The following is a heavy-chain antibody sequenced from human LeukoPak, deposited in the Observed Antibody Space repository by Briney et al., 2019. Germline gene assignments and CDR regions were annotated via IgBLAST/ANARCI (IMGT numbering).Heavy chain of an antibody. J-gene: IGHJ4*02. CDR2: INPSGGST. CDR1: GYTFTGYY. D-gene: IGHD6-13*01. V-gene: IGHV1-46*01. Sequence: GASVKVSCKASGYTFTGYYMHWVRQAPGQGLEWMGIINPSGGSTSYAQKFQGRVTMTRDMSTSTVYMELSSLRSEDTAVYYCAREGFQVMAAAAGTGYYFDYWGQGTLVTVSS. CDR3: AREGFQVMAAAAGTGYYFDY.